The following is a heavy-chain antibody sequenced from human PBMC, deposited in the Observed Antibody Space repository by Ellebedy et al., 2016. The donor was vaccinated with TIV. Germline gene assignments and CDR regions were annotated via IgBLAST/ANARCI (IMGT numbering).Heavy chain of an antibody. D-gene: IGHD6-6*01. CDR1: GYTFTSSG. V-gene: IGHV1-18*01. CDR2: ISAYNGDI. J-gene: IGHJ6*03. CDR3: ARVSVDVVIGYHYFYMDI. Sequence: ASVKVSCXASGYTFTSSGLSWVRQAPGQGLEWMGWISAYNGDINYAQNFQGRVAMTTDTATSTVYVDLRSLRSDDTAVYYCARVSVDVVIGYHYFYMDIWGKGTTVTVSS.